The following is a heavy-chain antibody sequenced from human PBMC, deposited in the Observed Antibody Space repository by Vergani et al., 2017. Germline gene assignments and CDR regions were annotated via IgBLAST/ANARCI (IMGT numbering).Heavy chain of an antibody. CDR2: ISYDGSNK. CDR3: ARDLSSYGSPIPTDL. CDR1: GFTFSSYA. D-gene: IGHD5-18*01. V-gene: IGHV3-30-3*01. J-gene: IGHJ5*02. Sequence: VQLVESGGGVVQPGRSLRLSCAASGFTFSSYAMHWVRQAPGKGLEWVAVISYDGSNKYYADSVKGRFTISRDNSKNTLYLQMNSLRAEDTAVYYCARDLSSYGSPIPTDLWGQGTLVTVSS.